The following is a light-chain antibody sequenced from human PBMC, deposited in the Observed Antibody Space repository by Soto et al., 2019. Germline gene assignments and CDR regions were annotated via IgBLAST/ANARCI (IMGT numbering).Light chain of an antibody. V-gene: IGLV2-14*01. J-gene: IGLJ1*01. Sequence: QSALTQPASVSGSPGQSITISCTGTSSDVGGYNYVSWYQQHPGQAPKLMIYDVSNRPSGVSNRLSGSKSGNTASLTISGLQADDEADYYCSSYTSSSTQVFGTGTKLTVL. CDR1: SSDVGGYNY. CDR3: SSYTSSSTQV. CDR2: DVS.